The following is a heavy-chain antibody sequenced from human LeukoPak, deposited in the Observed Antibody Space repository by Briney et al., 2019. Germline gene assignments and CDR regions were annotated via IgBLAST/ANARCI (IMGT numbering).Heavy chain of an antibody. CDR1: GGTFSSYA. J-gene: IGHJ3*02. D-gene: IGHD2-2*01. CDR3: ARRAPYCSSTSCYAAFDI. Sequence: SXXVSCKASGGTFSSYAISWVRQAPGQGLEWMGGIIPIFGTANYAQKFQGRVTITTDESTSTAYMELSSLRSEDTAVYYCARRAPYCSSTSCYAAFDIWGQGTMVTVSS. CDR2: IIPIFGTA. V-gene: IGHV1-69*05.